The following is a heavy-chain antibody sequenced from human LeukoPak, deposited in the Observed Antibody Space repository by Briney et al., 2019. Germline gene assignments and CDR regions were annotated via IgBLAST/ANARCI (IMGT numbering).Heavy chain of an antibody. J-gene: IGHJ6*02. CDR2: IGSDIKL. Sequence: RGSLRLSCEAPGFTFSAYAITWVRQAPGKGLEWGSSIGSDIKLHNSVSVQGRFAISRDNSMNILFLHLKSLRAEDTALYYCARDLGYYVAMDVWGQGTTVTVSS. V-gene: IGHV3-23*01. D-gene: IGHD3-10*02. CDR1: GFTFSAYA. CDR3: ARDLGYYVAMDV.